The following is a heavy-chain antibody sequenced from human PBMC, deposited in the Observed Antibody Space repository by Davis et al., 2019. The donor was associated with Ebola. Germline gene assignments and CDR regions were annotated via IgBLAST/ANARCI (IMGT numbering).Heavy chain of an antibody. Sequence: SETLSLTCTVSGGSISSSSYYWGWIRQPPGKGLEWIGSIYYSGSTNYNPSLKSRVTISVDKSKNQFSLKLSSVTAADTAVYYCARDHIAAAGTRDNWFDPWGQGTLVTVSS. CDR2: IYYSGST. CDR3: ARDHIAAAGTRDNWFDP. CDR1: GGSISSSSYY. V-gene: IGHV4-39*07. J-gene: IGHJ5*02. D-gene: IGHD6-13*01.